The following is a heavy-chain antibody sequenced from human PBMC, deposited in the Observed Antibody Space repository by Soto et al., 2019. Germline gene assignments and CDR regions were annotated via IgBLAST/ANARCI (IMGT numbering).Heavy chain of an antibody. Sequence: QVQLVESGGGVVQPGRSLRLSCAASGFTFSSYAMHWVRQAPGKGLEWVAVISYDGSNKYYADSVKGRFTISRDNSKNTLYLQMNSLRAEDTAVYYCARDHFMITYGGVIVPGYFDYWGQGTLVTVSS. D-gene: IGHD3-16*02. CDR1: GFTFSSYA. CDR3: ARDHFMITYGGVIVPGYFDY. J-gene: IGHJ4*02. V-gene: IGHV3-30-3*01. CDR2: ISYDGSNK.